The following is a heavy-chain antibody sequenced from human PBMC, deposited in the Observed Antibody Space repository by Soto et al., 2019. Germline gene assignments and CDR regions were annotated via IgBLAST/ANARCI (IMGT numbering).Heavy chain of an antibody. Sequence: ASVKVSCKASGYTFTGYYMHWVRQAPGQGLEWMGWINPNSGGTNYAQKFQGWVTMTRDTSISTAYMELNRPRSDDTAVYYCARVSARNSYYYGMDVWGKGTTVTVSS. D-gene: IGHD1-1*01. CDR2: INPNSGGT. CDR3: ARVSARNSYYYGMDV. J-gene: IGHJ6*04. CDR1: GYTFTGYY. V-gene: IGHV1-2*04.